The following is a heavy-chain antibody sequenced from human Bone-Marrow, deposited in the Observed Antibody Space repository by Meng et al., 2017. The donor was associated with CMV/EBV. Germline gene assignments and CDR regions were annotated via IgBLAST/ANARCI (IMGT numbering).Heavy chain of an antibody. D-gene: IGHD1-1*01. CDR2: IKPDSGAT. Sequence: ASVKVSCKTSGFYFSDHFMHWVRQAPGQGLEWMGWIKPDSGATNYAQPFRGRVTLTTDSYVSTAYMYLIRLASDDTAVYYCARDHNWGPDHWGQGTLVTVSS. CDR3: ARDHNWGPDH. V-gene: IGHV1-2*02. J-gene: IGHJ4*02. CDR1: GFYFSDHF.